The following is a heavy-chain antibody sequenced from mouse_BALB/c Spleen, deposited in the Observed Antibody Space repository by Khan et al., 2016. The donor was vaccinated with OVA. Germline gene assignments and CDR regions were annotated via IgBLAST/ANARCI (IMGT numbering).Heavy chain of an antibody. CDR3: TRELYGNPYYYAMDY. CDR2: ISSGGSYT. Sequence: EVELVESGGGLVKPGGSLKLSCAASGFTFSSYTMSWVRQTPEKRLEWVATISSGGSYTYYPDSVKGRFTISRDNAKHTLYLQMSRLKSEDTAMYYCTRELYGNPYYYAMDYWGQGTSVTVSS. J-gene: IGHJ4*01. V-gene: IGHV5-6-4*01. D-gene: IGHD2-10*02. CDR1: GFTFSSYT.